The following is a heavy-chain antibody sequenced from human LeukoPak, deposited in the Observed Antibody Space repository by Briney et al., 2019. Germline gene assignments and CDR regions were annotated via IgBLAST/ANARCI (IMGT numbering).Heavy chain of an antibody. CDR2: IYYSGST. CDR3: ARHQGLAWSGYFLAY. J-gene: IGHJ1*01. CDR1: GASITSYY. V-gene: IGHV4-59*08. D-gene: IGHD3-3*01. Sequence: SETLSLTCTISGASITSYYWTWIRQPPGKGPEWIGYIYYSGSTNYNPSLKSRVTISVDTSKNQVSLRLSSVTAADTAIYYCARHQGLAWSGYFLAYWGQGTLAVVSS.